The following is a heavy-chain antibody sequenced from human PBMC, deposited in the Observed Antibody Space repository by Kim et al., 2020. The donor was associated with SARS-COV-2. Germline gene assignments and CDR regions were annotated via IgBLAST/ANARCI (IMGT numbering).Heavy chain of an antibody. D-gene: IGHD5-12*01. Sequence: GGSLRLSCAASGFTFSSYGMNWVRQAPGKGLEWVSSISSSSSYIYYADSVKGRFTISRDNAKNSLYLQMNSLRAEDTAVYYCARGPKIVWVYSGYDLTADYWGQGTLVTVSS. V-gene: IGHV3-21*01. CDR1: GFTFSSYG. CDR3: ARGPKIVWVYSGYDLTADY. J-gene: IGHJ4*02. CDR2: ISSSSSYI.